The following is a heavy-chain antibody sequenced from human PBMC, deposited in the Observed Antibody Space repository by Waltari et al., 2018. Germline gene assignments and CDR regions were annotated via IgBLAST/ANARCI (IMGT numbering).Heavy chain of an antibody. CDR3: AKHDYGDYNFAY. Sequence: QLQLQESGPGLVKPSENLSLTCTVSGGSISSSRYYWGWIRQPPGKGLEWIGSIYYSGSTYYNPSLKSRVTISVDTSKNQFSLKLSSVTAADTAVYYCAKHDYGDYNFAYWGQGTLVTVSS. V-gene: IGHV4-39*01. CDR2: IYYSGST. CDR1: GGSISSSRYY. D-gene: IGHD4-17*01. J-gene: IGHJ4*02.